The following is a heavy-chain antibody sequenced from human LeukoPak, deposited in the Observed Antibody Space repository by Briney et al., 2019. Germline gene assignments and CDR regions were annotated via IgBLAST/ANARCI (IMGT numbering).Heavy chain of an antibody. Sequence: SETLSLTCAVSGGSISSSNWWSWVRQPPGKGLEWIGEIYHSGSTNYNPSLKSRVTISVDTSKNQFSLKLSSVTAADTAVYYCARFLVGATTSFDYWGQGTLVTVSS. CDR2: IYHSGST. CDR3: ARFLVGATTSFDY. V-gene: IGHV4-4*02. D-gene: IGHD1-26*01. CDR1: GGSISSSNW. J-gene: IGHJ4*02.